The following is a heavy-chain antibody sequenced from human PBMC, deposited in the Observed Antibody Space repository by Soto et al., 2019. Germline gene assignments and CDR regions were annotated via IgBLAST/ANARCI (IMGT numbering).Heavy chain of an antibody. CDR3: AKKFRGSGGSCCYFDF. CDR1: GFTFSSYA. J-gene: IGHJ4*02. V-gene: IGHV3-23*01. D-gene: IGHD2-15*01. Sequence: GGSLRLSCAASGFTFSSYAMSWVRQAPGKGLEWVSVISGSGGSTYYADSVKGRFTISRDNSKNTLYLQMNSLRAEDTAVYFCAKKFRGSGGSCCYFDFWGQGTLVTVSS. CDR2: ISGSGGST.